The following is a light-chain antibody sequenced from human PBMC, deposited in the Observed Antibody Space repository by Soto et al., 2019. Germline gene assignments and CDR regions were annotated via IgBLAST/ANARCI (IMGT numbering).Light chain of an antibody. J-gene: IGKJ2*01. CDR2: AAS. CDR1: QSVGSSY. CDR3: QQYSNSLYT. V-gene: IGKV3-20*01. Sequence: EIVLTQFPGTLSLSPGDRATLSCRASQSVGSSYLAWYQHKPGQAPRLLIYAASSRATGIPDRFRGSGSGTDFTLTIHTLEPEDFAVYYCQQYSNSLYTFGQGTKLEIK.